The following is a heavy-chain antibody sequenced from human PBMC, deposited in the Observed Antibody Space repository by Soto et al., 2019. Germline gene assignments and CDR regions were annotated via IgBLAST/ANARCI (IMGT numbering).Heavy chain of an antibody. CDR2: ISYDGNKK. CDR1: GVTFSTYP. V-gene: IGHV3-30-3*01. J-gene: IGHJ3*02. CDR3: ARDGSPYGEPHDAFDI. D-gene: IGHD4-17*01. Sequence: SLIVSCASSGVTFSTYPMHWVRQAPGKGLQWVALISYDGNKKDYADSVNGRFSVSRDNSRNTLYLQVNSPRPEDTAVYYCARDGSPYGEPHDAFDIWGQGILVTVSS.